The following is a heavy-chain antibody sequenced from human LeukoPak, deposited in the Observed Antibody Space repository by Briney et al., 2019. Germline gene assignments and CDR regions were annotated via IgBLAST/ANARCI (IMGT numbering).Heavy chain of an antibody. CDR2: ISSSSYM. CDR1: GVTFSTYS. V-gene: IGHV3-21*01. Sequence: PGGTLRLSCAPSGVTFSTYSMNWVRQAPGKGLEWVSSISSSSYMYYADSVKGRFTISRDNPKNSLYLQMNSLRAEDTAVYYCARTSGDDGGQGTLVTVSS. J-gene: IGHJ4*02. D-gene: IGHD3-10*01. CDR3: ARTSGDD.